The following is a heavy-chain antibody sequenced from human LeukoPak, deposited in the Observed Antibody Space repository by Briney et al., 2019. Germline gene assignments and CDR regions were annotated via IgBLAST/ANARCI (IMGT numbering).Heavy chain of an antibody. V-gene: IGHV4-4*02. CDR2: IYHRGST. Sequence: SGTLSLTCTVSGYSISSADWWTLVRQPPGRGLEWIGEIYHRGSTNYNPSLKSRVTISIDKSRNQFSLMLSSVTAADTAVYYCARRQYYDSTGYFVYWGQGTLVTVSS. J-gene: IGHJ4*02. D-gene: IGHD3-22*01. CDR1: GYSISSADW. CDR3: ARRQYYDSTGYFVY.